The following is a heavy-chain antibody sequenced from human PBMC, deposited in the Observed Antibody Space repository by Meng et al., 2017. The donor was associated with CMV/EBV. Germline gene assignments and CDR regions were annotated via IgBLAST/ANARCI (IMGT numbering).Heavy chain of an antibody. CDR1: GFTFSSYA. J-gene: IGHJ3*02. V-gene: IGHV3-30*04. D-gene: IGHD1-7*01. CDR2: ISYDGSNK. CDR3: AREFFNWNYSVAAFDI. Sequence: GGSLRLSCAASGFTFSSYAMHWVRQAPGKGLEWVAVISYDGSNKYYADSVKGRFTISRDNSKNTLYLQMNSLRAEDTAVYYCAREFFNWNYSVAAFDIWGQGTMVTVSS.